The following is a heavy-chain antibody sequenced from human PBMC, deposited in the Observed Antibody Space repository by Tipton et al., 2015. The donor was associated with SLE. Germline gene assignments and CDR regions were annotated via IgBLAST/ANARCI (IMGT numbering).Heavy chain of an antibody. V-gene: IGHV4-39*07. CDR3: ARRGRSAWFPGV. CDR1: GGSVSSSSKY. D-gene: IGHD3-10*01. J-gene: IGHJ4*02. Sequence: LRLSCTVSGGSVSSSSKYWAWIRQPPGKGLEWIGSIYQDGSTYYNPSLKSRVSISVDTSESQFSLRLTSATAADTAVYYCARRGRSAWFPGVWGQGTLVTVSS. CDR2: IYQDGST.